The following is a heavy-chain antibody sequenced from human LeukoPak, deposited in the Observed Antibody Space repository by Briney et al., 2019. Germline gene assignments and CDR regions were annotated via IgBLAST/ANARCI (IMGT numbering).Heavy chain of an antibody. CDR2: ISWNSGSI. J-gene: IGHJ4*02. CDR1: GFTFDDYA. CDR3: AKATQQPFFDY. Sequence: GGSLRLSCAASGFTFDDYAMPWVRQAPGKGLEWVSGISWNSGSIGYADSVKGRFTISRDNAKNSLYLQMNSLRAEDTALYYCAKATQQPFFDYWGQGTLVTVSS. D-gene: IGHD6-13*01. V-gene: IGHV3-9*01.